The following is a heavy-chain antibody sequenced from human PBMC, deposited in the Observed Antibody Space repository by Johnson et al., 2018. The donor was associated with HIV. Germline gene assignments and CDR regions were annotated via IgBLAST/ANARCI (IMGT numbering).Heavy chain of an antibody. CDR1: GFTFNEYG. CDR2: INWHGDST. CDR3: AREGHYDSRLGAFDI. J-gene: IGHJ3*02. Sequence: VQLVESGGGVVRPGGSLSLSCAASGFTFNEYGMSWVRQVSGPGLAWVSAINWHGDSTSYADSVKGRFTISRDNAKNSLYLQMNSLRAEDTAFYYCAREGHYDSRLGAFDIWGQGTMVTVSS. V-gene: IGHV3-20*04. D-gene: IGHD3-22*01.